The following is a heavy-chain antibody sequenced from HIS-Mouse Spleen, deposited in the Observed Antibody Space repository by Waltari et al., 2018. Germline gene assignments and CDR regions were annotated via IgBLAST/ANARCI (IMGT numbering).Heavy chain of an antibody. CDR3: ARSRTGGWYFDL. J-gene: IGHJ2*01. Sequence: QVQLVESGGGVVQPGRSLRLSCAASVFTFSSYAMHLVRQAPGKGLEWVAVISYDGSNKYYADSVKGRFTISRDNSKNTLYLQMNSLRAEDTAVYYCARSRTGGWYFDLWGRGTLVTVSS. D-gene: IGHD7-27*01. CDR2: ISYDGSNK. V-gene: IGHV3-30*04. CDR1: VFTFSSYA.